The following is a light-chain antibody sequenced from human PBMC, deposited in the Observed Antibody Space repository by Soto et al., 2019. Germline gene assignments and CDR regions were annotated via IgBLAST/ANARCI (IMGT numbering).Light chain of an antibody. CDR3: GSYTSGTTRYV. J-gene: IGLJ1*01. Sequence: QSALTQPASVSGSPGQSITISCTGTSSDVGGYNYVSWFQQHPGQAPKVMIYDVSNRHSGVSNRFSGSKSGNTASLTISGLQAEDGADYYSGSYTSGTTRYVFGTGTKLTVL. CDR2: DVS. CDR1: SSDVGGYNY. V-gene: IGLV2-14*01.